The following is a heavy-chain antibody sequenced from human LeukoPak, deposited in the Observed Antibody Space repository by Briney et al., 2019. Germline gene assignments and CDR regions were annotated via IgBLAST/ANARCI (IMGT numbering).Heavy chain of an antibody. CDR2: INSDGSWT. CDR3: AKYGPHPSFDY. Sequence: GGSLRLSCAASGNYWMHWVRQVPGKGLVWVSHINSDGSWTSYADSVKGRFTISKDNAKNTVYLQMNSLRAEDTAVYYCAKYGPHPSFDYWGQGTLVTVSS. J-gene: IGHJ4*02. V-gene: IGHV3-74*01. D-gene: IGHD2/OR15-2a*01. CDR1: GNYW.